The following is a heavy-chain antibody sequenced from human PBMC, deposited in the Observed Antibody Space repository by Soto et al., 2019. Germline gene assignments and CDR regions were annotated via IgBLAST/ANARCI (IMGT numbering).Heavy chain of an antibody. CDR3: AKYPSVAQEGEYFQH. Sequence: EVQLLESGGGLVQPGGSLRLSCAASGFTFSSYAMSWVRQAPGKGLEWVSAISGSGGSTYYADSVKGRFTISRDNSKNTLYLQMNRLRAEDTAVYYCAKYPSVAQEGEYFQHWGQGTLVTVSS. J-gene: IGHJ1*01. D-gene: IGHD5-12*01. CDR1: GFTFSSYA. V-gene: IGHV3-23*01. CDR2: ISGSGGST.